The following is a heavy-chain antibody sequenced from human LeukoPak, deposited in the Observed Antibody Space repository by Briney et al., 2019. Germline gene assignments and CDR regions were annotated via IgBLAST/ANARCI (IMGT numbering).Heavy chain of an antibody. CDR3: ARDLARNYDFWSGYWGLEYYYYMDV. V-gene: IGHV1-18*01. D-gene: IGHD3-3*01. CDR1: GYTFTSYG. J-gene: IGHJ6*03. Sequence: GASVKVSCKASGYTFTSYGISWVRQAPGQGLEWMGWISAYNGNTNYAQKLQGRVTMTTDTSTSTAYMELRSLRSDDTAVYYCARDLARNYDFWSGYWGLEYYYYMDVWGKGTTVTVSS. CDR2: ISAYNGNT.